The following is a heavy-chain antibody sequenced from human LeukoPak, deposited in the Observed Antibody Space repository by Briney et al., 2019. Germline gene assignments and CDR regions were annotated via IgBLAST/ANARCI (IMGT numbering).Heavy chain of an antibody. J-gene: IGHJ4*02. CDR3: ARGSSGDARTHFDY. CDR2: INHSGST. Sequence: SETLSLTCAVYGGSFSGYYCSWIRQPPGKGLEWIGEINHSGSTNYNPSLKSRVTISVDTSKNQFSLKLSSVTAADTAVYYCARGSSGDARTHFDYWGQGTLVTVSS. CDR1: GGSFSGYY. D-gene: IGHD5-12*01. V-gene: IGHV4-34*01.